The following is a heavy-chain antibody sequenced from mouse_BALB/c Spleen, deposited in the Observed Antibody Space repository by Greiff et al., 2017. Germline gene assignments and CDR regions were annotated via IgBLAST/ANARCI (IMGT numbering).Heavy chain of an antibody. Sequence: EVQRVESGPSLVKPSQTLSLTCSVTGDSITSGYWNWIRKFPGNKLEYMGYISYSGSTYYNPSLKSRISITRDTSKNQYYLQLNSVTTEDTATYYCARIYDYDGYYFDYWGRGTTLTVSS. V-gene: IGHV3-8*02. CDR1: GDSITSGY. CDR3: ARIYDYDGYYFDY. CDR2: ISYSGST. D-gene: IGHD2-4*01. J-gene: IGHJ2*01.